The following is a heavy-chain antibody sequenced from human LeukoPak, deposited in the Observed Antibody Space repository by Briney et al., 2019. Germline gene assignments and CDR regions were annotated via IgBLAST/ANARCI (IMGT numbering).Heavy chain of an antibody. Sequence: GGSLRLSCVASGFTFSDAWMTWVRQAPGKGLEWVGRIKSKTYDETTDYAAPLKGRFIISRDDSKTTVYLQMNSLKTEDTAVYYCTTATGNTGGWRAYFESWGQGTLVTVSS. CDR2: IKSKTYDETT. CDR1: GFTFSDAW. V-gene: IGHV3-15*01. CDR3: TTATGNTGGWRAYFES. J-gene: IGHJ4*02. D-gene: IGHD6-19*01.